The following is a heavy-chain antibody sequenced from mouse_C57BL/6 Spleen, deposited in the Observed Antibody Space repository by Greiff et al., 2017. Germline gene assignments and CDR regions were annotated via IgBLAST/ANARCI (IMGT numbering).Heavy chain of an antibody. CDR2: IYPGDGDT. Sequence: VQLQESGAELVKPGASVKISCKASGYAFSSYWMNWVKQRPGKGLEWIGQIYPGDGDTNYNGKFKGKATLTADKSSSTAYMQLSSLTSEDSAVYFCARWDYYGSSSLFAYWGQGTLVTVSA. CDR1: GYAFSSYW. CDR3: ARWDYYGSSSLFAY. D-gene: IGHD1-1*01. J-gene: IGHJ3*01. V-gene: IGHV1-80*01.